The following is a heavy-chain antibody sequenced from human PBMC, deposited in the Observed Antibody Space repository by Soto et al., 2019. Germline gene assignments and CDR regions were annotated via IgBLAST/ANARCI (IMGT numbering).Heavy chain of an antibody. CDR2: INPNSGGT. V-gene: IGHV1-2*04. CDR1: GYTFTGYY. Sequence: EASVKVSCKASGYTFTGYYMHWVRQAPGQGLEWMGWINPNSGGTNYAQKFQGWVTMTRDTSISTAYMELSRLRSDDTAVYYCAREPLTGDRNFDYWGQGTLVTVSS. J-gene: IGHJ4*02. CDR3: AREPLTGDRNFDY. D-gene: IGHD7-27*01.